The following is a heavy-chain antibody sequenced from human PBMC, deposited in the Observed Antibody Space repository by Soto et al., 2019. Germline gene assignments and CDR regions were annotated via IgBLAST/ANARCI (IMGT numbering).Heavy chain of an antibody. CDR2: IYDSGAT. CDR3: ARDSRYCPDGGCSIMRDAFDV. Sequence: QAQLQESGPGLVRPSGTLSLTCTVSRFSVTNNKYWNWVCQSPGKALEWIGEIYDSGATDYNPSLRGRVSNSTDTPKNEISLNPTSVPAADSAVYYCARDSRYCPDGGCSIMRDAFDVWGQGTLVTVSS. CDR1: RFSVTNNKY. D-gene: IGHD2-15*01. J-gene: IGHJ3*01. V-gene: IGHV4-4*02.